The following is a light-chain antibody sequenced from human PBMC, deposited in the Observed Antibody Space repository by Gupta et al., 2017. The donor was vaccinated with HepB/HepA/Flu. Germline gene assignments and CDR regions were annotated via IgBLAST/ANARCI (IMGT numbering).Light chain of an antibody. CDR2: SND. Sequence: SLLTHRPSVSGTPGQKVAISCSCGSSNIGNHVVNWYQHVPGTSPKLLIVSNDHRPSGVPGRCSGSKSGTSAALAISGLHSADEAVYYCASWYFTLGGALIGAGTRLSVL. J-gene: IGLJ2*01. CDR1: SSNIGNHV. V-gene: IGLV1-44*01. CDR3: ASWYFTLGGAL.